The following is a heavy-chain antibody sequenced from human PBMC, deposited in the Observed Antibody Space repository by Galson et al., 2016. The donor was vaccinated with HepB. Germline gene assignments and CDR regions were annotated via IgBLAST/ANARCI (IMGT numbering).Heavy chain of an antibody. D-gene: IGHD1-26*01. V-gene: IGHV3-23*01. CDR3: VQGSTAPAV. J-gene: IGHJ6*04. CDR1: GFTFSDYG. Sequence: SLRLSCAASGFTFSDYGMTWVRQAPGKGLEVVSSISRRGDSTDYADSVKGRFTISRDNSKNTLSLQMNSLRVDDTAVYYCVQGSTAPAVWGKGTTVTVSS. CDR2: ISRRGDST.